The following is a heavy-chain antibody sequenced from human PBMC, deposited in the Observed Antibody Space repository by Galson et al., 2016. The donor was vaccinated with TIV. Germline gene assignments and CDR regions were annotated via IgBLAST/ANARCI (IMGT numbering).Heavy chain of an antibody. D-gene: IGHD4/OR15-4a*01. CDR2: IWYDGSQK. CDR3: GRDLAWGANCVDQ. V-gene: IGHV3-33*01. CDR1: GFTFSSSG. J-gene: IGHJ4*02. Sequence: SLRLSCAASGFTFSSSGMHWVRQAPGKGLEWVAVIWYDGSQKYYADSVKGRFIISRDRAKKTLYLQMNSLRVEDTAVYYCGRDLAWGANCVDQGGLGTRVTVTS.